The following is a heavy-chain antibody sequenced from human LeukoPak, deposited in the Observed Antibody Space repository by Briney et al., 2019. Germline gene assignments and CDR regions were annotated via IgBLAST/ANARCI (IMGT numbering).Heavy chain of an antibody. CDR1: GFTVSSNY. J-gene: IGHJ4*02. V-gene: IGHV3-53*01. CDR2: IYSGGST. D-gene: IGHD4-17*01. CDR3: AREVYGDYSYYFDY. Sequence: GGSLRLSCAASGFTVSSNYMSWVRQAPGKGLEWVSVIYSGGSTYYADSVKGRFTISRDNSKNTLYLQMNSLRAEDTAVYYCAREVYGDYSYYFDYWGQGTLVTVSS.